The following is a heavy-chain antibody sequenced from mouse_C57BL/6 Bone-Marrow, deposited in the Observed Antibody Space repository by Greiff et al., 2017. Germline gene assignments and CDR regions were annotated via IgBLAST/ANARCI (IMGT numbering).Heavy chain of an antibody. CDR2: INPGSGGT. J-gene: IGHJ2*01. Sequence: QVQLKESGAELVRPGTSVKVSCKASGYAFTNYLIEWVKQRPGQGLEWIGVINPGSGGTNYNEKFKGKATLTADKSSSTAYMQLSSLTSEDSAVYFCARYYGSSYYFDYGGQGTTLTVSS. V-gene: IGHV1-54*01. D-gene: IGHD1-1*01. CDR3: ARYYGSSYYFDY. CDR1: GYAFTNYL.